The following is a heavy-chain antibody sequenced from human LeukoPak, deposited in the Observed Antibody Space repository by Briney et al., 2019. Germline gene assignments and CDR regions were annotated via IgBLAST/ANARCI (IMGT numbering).Heavy chain of an antibody. J-gene: IGHJ4*02. V-gene: IGHV4-34*01. CDR2: INHSGST. D-gene: IGHD7-27*01. CDR3: ATLVRHPNWEPNY. Sequence: PSETLSLTCAVYGGSFSGYYWSWIRQPPGKGREWIGEINHSGSTNYNPSLKSRVTISVDTSKNQFSLKLSSVTAADTAVYYCATLVRHPNWEPNYWGQGTLVTVSS. CDR1: GGSFSGYY.